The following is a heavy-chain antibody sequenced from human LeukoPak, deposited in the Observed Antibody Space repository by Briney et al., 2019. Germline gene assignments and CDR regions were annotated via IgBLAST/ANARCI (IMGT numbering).Heavy chain of an antibody. J-gene: IGHJ4*02. CDR2: ISGSGGSK. D-gene: IGHD5-12*01. CDR1: GFTFGSYA. V-gene: IGHV3-23*01. Sequence: GGSLRLSCAASGFTFGSYAMYWVRQAPGKGLEWVSAISGSGGSKYYADSVKGRFTISRDNSKNTLYLQMNSLRAEDTAVYYCAREGNSGYDWNYWGQGTLVTVSS. CDR3: AREGNSGYDWNY.